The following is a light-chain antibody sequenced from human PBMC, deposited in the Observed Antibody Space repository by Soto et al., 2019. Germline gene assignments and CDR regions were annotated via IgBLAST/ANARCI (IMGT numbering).Light chain of an antibody. J-gene: IGLJ2*01. V-gene: IGLV1-51*01. Sequence: QSVLTQPPSVSAAPGQKVTISCSGSSSNIGNNFVSWDQQLPGTAPKLLIYDNDKRPSGIPDRFSGSKSGTSATLGITGLQTGDEADYYCATWDGSLSAVVFGGGTKLTVL. CDR1: SSNIGNNF. CDR3: ATWDGSLSAVV. CDR2: DND.